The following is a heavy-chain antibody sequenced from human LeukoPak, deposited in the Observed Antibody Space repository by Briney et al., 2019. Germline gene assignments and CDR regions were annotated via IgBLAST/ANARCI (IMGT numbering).Heavy chain of an antibody. D-gene: IGHD3-22*01. CDR3: AREGYDSSGYYGPHFDY. Sequence: GGSLRLSCAASGFTFSSYAMHWVRQAPGQGLEWMGRINPNSGGTNYAQKFQGGVTMTRDTSISTAYMELSRLRSDDTAVYYCAREGYDSSGYYGPHFDYWGQGTLVTVSS. V-gene: IGHV1-2*06. CDR1: GFTFSSYA. CDR2: INPNSGGT. J-gene: IGHJ4*02.